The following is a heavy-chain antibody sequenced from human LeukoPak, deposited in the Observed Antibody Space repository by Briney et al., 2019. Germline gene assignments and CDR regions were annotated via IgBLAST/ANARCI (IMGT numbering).Heavy chain of an antibody. D-gene: IGHD3-22*01. J-gene: IGHJ4*02. CDR1: GYTFTSYG. CDR2: ISAYNGNT. Sequence: ASVKVSCKASGYTFTSYGISRVRQAPGQGLEWMGWISAYNGNTNYAQKLQGRVTMTTDTSTSTAYMELRSLRSDDTAVYYCARDHPNYDSSGYFNYWGQGTLVTVSS. CDR3: ARDHPNYDSSGYFNY. V-gene: IGHV1-18*01.